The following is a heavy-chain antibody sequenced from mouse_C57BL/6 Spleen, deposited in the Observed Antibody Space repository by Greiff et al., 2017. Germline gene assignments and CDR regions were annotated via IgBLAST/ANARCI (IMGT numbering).Heavy chain of an antibody. D-gene: IGHD1-1*01. CDR1: GSAFIGSW. Sequence: FQLQQSEPDLVNPGASVKISSKASGSAFIGSWRTGWKRGLGRVFKWIGRIYPGDGDTNYNGKIKGKATLTADKSSSTAYMQLSSLTSEDSAVYFCASHGSSLWYFDVWGTGTTVTVSS. CDR3: ASHGSSLWYFDV. J-gene: IGHJ1*03. CDR2: IYPGDGDT. V-gene: IGHV1-82*01.